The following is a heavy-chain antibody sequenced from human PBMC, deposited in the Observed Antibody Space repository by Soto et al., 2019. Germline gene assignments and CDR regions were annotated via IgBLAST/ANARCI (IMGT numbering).Heavy chain of an antibody. Sequence: PSETLSLTCSVSGGSMNDVTHYWAWIRQPPGKGLEWIATTYYTGSTHYNSSLKSRATISVDTSQSQFSLELTSVTAADTAVYHCASARYFGVDVWGHGTTVTVSS. D-gene: IGHD5-18*01. CDR3: ASARYFGVDV. CDR2: TYYTGST. CDR1: GGSMNDVTHY. J-gene: IGHJ6*02. V-gene: IGHV4-39*01.